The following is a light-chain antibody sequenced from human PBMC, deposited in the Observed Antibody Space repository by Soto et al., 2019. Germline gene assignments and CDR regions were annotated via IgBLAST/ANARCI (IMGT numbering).Light chain of an antibody. CDR3: QQVNSFPST. CDR1: QGISSH. V-gene: IGKV1-9*01. J-gene: IGKJ5*01. Sequence: IQLTQSPSSLSASVGDRVTITCRASQGISSHLAWYQQKPGKAPKLLIYAASTLQTGVPSRFSGGGSGTDFTLTLSSLQPEDFATYSCQQVNSFPSTFGQGTRLEIK. CDR2: AAS.